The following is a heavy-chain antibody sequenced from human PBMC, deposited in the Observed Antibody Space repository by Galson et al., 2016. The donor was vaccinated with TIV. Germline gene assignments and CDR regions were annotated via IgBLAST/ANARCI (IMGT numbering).Heavy chain of an antibody. CDR2: IDGDDDT. CDR1: GFSLSRSSMC. CDR3: ARAGSDSFYNYGMAV. J-gene: IGHJ6*02. Sequence: PALVKPTQTLTLTCTFSGFSLSRSSMCVTWMRQPPGKALEWLARIDGDDDTYYNNFLATRLFITKDTSRNQVVLTLTNLDPADTATYYCARAGSDSFYNYGMAVWGQGTTFTVS. V-gene: IGHV2-70*11. D-gene: IGHD2-21*02.